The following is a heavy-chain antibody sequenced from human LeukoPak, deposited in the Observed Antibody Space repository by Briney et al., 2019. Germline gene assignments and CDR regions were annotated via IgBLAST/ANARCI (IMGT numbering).Heavy chain of an antibody. J-gene: IGHJ4*02. CDR2: IYYSGST. CDR3: ARLGRWLQSSFDH. D-gene: IGHD5-24*01. Sequence: SETLSLTCTVSGGSISSSNYYWGWIRQPPGKGLEWIGTIYYSGSTYYNPSLESRVTISVDTSKNQFSLKLSSVPAADTAVHYCARLGRWLQSSFDHWGQGTLVTVSS. V-gene: IGHV4-39*01. CDR1: GGSISSSNYY.